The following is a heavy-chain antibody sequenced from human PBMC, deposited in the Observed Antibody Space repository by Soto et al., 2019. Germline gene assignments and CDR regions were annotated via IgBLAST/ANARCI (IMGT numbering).Heavy chain of an antibody. CDR3: AKDHDLGGSDV. J-gene: IGHJ6*04. D-gene: IGHD5-12*01. V-gene: IGHV3-23*01. CDR2: ISGSAVST. Sequence: GSLRLSCAASGFTFSRYAMSWVRQAPGKGLEWVSAISGSAVSTYYADSVKGRFTISRDNSKNTLYLQMNSLRAEDTAVYYCAKDHDLGGSDVWGKGTTVTVSS. CDR1: GFTFSRYA.